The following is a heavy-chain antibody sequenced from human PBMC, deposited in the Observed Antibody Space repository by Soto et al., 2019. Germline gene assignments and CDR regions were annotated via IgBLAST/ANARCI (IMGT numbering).Heavy chain of an antibody. CDR1: GYTFTSYG. J-gene: IGHJ6*02. V-gene: IGHV1-18*01. D-gene: IGHD2-21*02. Sequence: GASVKVSCKASGYTFTSYGISWVRQAPGQGLEWMGWISAYNGNTNYAQKLQGRVTMTTDTSTSTAYMELRSLRSDDTAVYYCVRLGPPLYCGGDCYYYYYCGMDVWGQGTTVTVSS. CDR3: VRLGPPLYCGGDCYYYYYCGMDV. CDR2: ISAYNGNT.